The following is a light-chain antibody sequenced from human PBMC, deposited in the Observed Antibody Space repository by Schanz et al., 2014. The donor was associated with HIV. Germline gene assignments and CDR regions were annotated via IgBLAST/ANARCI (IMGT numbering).Light chain of an antibody. Sequence: QSVLTQPPSASGSPGQSVTISCTGTSSDVGDYDFVSWYQQHPGKAPKLLIYEVTKWPSGVPDRFSGSKSGNTASLTVSGLQAEDEDDYYCSSYAGSNTWVFGGGTKLTVL. CDR2: EVT. CDR3: SSYAGSNTWV. CDR1: SSDVGDYDF. J-gene: IGLJ3*02. V-gene: IGLV2-8*01.